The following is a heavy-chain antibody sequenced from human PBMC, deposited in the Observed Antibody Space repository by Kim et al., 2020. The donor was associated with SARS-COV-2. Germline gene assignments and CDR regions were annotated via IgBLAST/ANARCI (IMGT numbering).Heavy chain of an antibody. J-gene: IGHJ4*02. D-gene: IGHD5-12*01. Sequence: GGSLRLSCAASGFTFSSYAMSWVRQAPGKGLEWVSAISGSGGSTYYADSVKGRFTISRDNSKNTLYLQMNSLRAEDTAVYYCAKDQFYGWLPTKIFDYWGQGTLVTVSS. V-gene: IGHV3-23*01. CDR3: AKDQFYGWLPTKIFDY. CDR1: GFTFSSYA. CDR2: ISGSGGST.